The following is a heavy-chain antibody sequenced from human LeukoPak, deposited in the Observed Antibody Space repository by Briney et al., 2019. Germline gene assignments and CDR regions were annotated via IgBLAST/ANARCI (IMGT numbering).Heavy chain of an antibody. CDR2: ISGSGYST. Sequence: GGSLSLFCAASGFTFISYAVSWVRQAPGKGLEWVSAISGSGYSTYFADSVKGRFTISIDNSKNTLYLQMNSLRAEDTAVYYCAKEAGYSGYDYPGYWGQVTLVTVSS. D-gene: IGHD5-12*01. CDR1: GFTFISYA. V-gene: IGHV3-23*01. CDR3: AKEAGYSGYDYPGY. J-gene: IGHJ4*02.